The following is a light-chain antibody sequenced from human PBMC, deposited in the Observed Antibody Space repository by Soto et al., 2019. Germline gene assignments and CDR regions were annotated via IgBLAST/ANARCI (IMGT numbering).Light chain of an antibody. CDR1: QSVSSY. CDR3: HQRSNWLT. V-gene: IGKV3-11*01. Sequence: EIVLTQSPATLSLSPGERATLSCRASQSVSSYLAWYQQKPGQAPRLLIYDASNRATGIPARFSGSGSGTDFNLSISSLEPEDFAVYYCHQRSNWLTFGGGTKVEIK. CDR2: DAS. J-gene: IGKJ4*01.